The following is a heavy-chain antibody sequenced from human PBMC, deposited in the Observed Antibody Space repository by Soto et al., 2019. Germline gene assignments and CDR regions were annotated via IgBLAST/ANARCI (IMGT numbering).Heavy chain of an antibody. V-gene: IGHV1-18*01. D-gene: IGHD3-22*01. CDR3: ARTYYYDSSGYSSFDF. CDR2: ISAYNGNT. Sequence: QVQLVQSGAEVKKPGASVKVSCKTSGYTFTSYGITWVRQAPGQGLEWMGWISAYNGNTNYAQKLQGRVTMTTDTSTSTAYMELRSLRSDDTAVYYCARTYYYDSSGYSSFDFWGQGTLVTVYS. J-gene: IGHJ4*02. CDR1: GYTFTSYG.